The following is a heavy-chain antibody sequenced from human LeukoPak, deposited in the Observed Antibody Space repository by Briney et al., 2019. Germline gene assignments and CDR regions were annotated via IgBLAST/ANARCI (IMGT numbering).Heavy chain of an antibody. CDR1: GFTFSSYA. D-gene: IGHD3-9*01. Sequence: GGSLRLSCAASGFTFSSYAMHWVRQAPGKGLEYVSAISSNGGSTYYANSVKGRFTISRDNSKNTLYLQMGSLRADDTAVYYCASPAGSNYDVLTGPGYCDYWGQGTLVTVSS. V-gene: IGHV3-64*01. CDR3: ASPAGSNYDVLTGPGYCDY. J-gene: IGHJ4*02. CDR2: ISSNGGST.